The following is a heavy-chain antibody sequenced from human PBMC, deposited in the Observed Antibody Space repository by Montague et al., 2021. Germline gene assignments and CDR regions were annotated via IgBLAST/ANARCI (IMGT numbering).Heavy chain of an antibody. Sequence: SETLSLTCGIFGASLNDHSWNWIRQVPGGGLQWLGEINYDGKANYRPSFMGRVFMSLDMSKKHFDLRLTSVTAADTAIYYCSRGPMRAWFDPWGPGTSVIVSS. CDR2: INYDGKA. CDR3: SRGPMRAWFDP. CDR1: GASLNDHS. J-gene: IGHJ5*02. V-gene: IGHV4-34*01.